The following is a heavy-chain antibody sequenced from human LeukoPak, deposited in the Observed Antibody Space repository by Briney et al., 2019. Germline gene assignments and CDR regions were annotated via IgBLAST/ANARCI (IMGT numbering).Heavy chain of an antibody. J-gene: IGHJ4*02. Sequence: GGSLRLSCAASGFTFSDYYMSWIRQAPGKGLEWVSYISSSSSYTNYADSVKGRFTISRDNAKNSLYLQMNSLRAEDTDVYYCARVYYDSSGYYYTFDYWGQGTLVTVSS. CDR3: ARVYYDSSGYYYTFDY. V-gene: IGHV3-11*03. CDR2: ISSSSSYT. D-gene: IGHD3-22*01. CDR1: GFTFSDYY.